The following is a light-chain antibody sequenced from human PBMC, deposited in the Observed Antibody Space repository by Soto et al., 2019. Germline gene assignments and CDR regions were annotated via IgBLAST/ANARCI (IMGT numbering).Light chain of an antibody. CDR2: RNN. CDR3: AAWEDSLVA. J-gene: IGLJ2*01. V-gene: IGLV1-47*01. Sequence: QSVLTQPPSASGTPGQTVTISWSGSRSNIGSAYIYWYQHLPGTAPKLLSYRNNQRTSGVPDRFSASKSGTSASLAISGLRSEDDAEYYCAAWEDSLVAFGGGTQRTVL. CDR1: RSNIGSAY.